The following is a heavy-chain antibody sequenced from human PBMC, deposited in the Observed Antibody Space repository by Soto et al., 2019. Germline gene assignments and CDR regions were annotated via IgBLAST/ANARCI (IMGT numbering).Heavy chain of an antibody. CDR1: GFTFSSYE. V-gene: IGHV3-48*03. J-gene: IGHJ5*02. Sequence: GSLRLSCAASGFTFSSYEMNWVRQAPGKGLEWVSYISSSGSTIYYADSVKGRFTISRDNAKNSLYLQMNSLRAEDTAVYYCAREIRIAARFDPWGQGTLVTVSS. CDR2: ISSSGSTI. CDR3: AREIRIAARFDP. D-gene: IGHD6-6*01.